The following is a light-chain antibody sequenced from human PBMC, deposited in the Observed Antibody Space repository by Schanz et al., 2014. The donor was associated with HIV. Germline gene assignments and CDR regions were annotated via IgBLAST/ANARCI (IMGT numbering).Light chain of an antibody. J-gene: IGKJ4*01. Sequence: EIVLTQSPGTLSLSPGERATLSCRATQKISSTYLAWYQQKRGQAPRLLIYGTSSRATGIPDRFSGSGSGTDFNLTISRLEPEDSAVYYCQQYGSSPLTFGGGSKVEIK. CDR1: QKISSTY. CDR2: GTS. V-gene: IGKV3-20*01. CDR3: QQYGSSPLT.